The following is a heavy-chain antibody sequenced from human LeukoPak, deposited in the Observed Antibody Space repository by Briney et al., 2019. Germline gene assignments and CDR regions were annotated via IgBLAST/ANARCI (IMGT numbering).Heavy chain of an antibody. CDR3: ARGPYYYDSSGYYHDY. CDR1: GYTFTSYD. D-gene: IGHD3-22*01. Sequence: GASVKVSCKASGYTFTSYDINWVRQATGQGLEWMGGMNPNSGNTGYAQKFQGRVTMTRNTSISTAYMELSSLRSEDTAVYYCARGPYYYDSSGYYHDYWGQGTLVTVSS. J-gene: IGHJ4*02. V-gene: IGHV1-8*01. CDR2: MNPNSGNT.